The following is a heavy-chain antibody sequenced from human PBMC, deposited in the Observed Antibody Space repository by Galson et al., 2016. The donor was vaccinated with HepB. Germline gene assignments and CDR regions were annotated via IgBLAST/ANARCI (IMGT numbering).Heavy chain of an antibody. V-gene: IGHV3-9*01. CDR3: VGGRKITMIDDSFDI. CDR2: TSWNSGNI. D-gene: IGHD3-22*01. Sequence: SLRLSCAASGFTFDDYDMNWVRQAPGKGLEWVSGTSWNSGNIGYADSVKGRFTISRDNAKNSLYLQMTSLRTEDTALYYCVGGRKITMIDDSFDIWGQGTMVTVSS. J-gene: IGHJ3*02. CDR1: GFTFDDYD.